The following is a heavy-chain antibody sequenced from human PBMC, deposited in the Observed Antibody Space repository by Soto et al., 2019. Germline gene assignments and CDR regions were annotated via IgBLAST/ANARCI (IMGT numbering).Heavy chain of an antibody. CDR1: GFTFSNYA. D-gene: IGHD3-3*01. CDR3: ARDRKGKVGIAYYVLAAFDI. V-gene: IGHV3-30-3*01. CDR2: ISYEGSNK. Sequence: QVQLVESGGGLVQPGRSLRLSCAASGFTFSNYAMHWVRQAPGKGLERVAVISYEGSNKNYADSVKGRFTISRDNSKNTLYLQMNSLRAEDTAVYYCARDRKGKVGIAYYVLAAFDIWGQGTMVTVSS. J-gene: IGHJ3*02.